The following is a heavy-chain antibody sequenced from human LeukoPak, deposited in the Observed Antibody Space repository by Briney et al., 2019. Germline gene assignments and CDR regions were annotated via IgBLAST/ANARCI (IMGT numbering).Heavy chain of an antibody. CDR1: GFTSCRYA. CDR2: ISSSGGTT. D-gene: IGHD3-3*01. CDR3: AKDLHGEVPDYFDY. J-gene: IGHJ4*02. V-gene: IGHV3-23*01. Sequence: RGSLRHSCVDSGFTSCRYAICWVRHAPGQGPDPFSGISSSGGTTYYIDYVKGRFTISRDNSKNTLYLQVNSLRADDTAVYYCAKDLHGEVPDYFDYWGQGSLGTVSS.